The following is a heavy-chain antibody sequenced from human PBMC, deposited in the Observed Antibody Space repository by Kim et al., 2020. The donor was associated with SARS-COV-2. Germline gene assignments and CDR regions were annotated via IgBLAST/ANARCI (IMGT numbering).Heavy chain of an antibody. CDR1: GFMFSNYA. J-gene: IGHJ6*02. CDR3: AKDPLRHFDWSPGGMDV. D-gene: IGHD3-9*01. Sequence: GGSLRLSCAASGFMFSNYALRWVRQAPGKGLEWVSGISGSGASRFYADSVKGRFTISRDNSMNTLNLQMNSLRADDTAVYYCAKDPLRHFDWSPGGMDVWGQGTTVTVSS. CDR2: ISGSGASR. V-gene: IGHV3-23*01.